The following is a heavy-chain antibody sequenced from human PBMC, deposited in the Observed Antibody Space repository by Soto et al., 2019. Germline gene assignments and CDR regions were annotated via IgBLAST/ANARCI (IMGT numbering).Heavy chain of an antibody. V-gene: IGHV3-23*01. J-gene: IGHJ4*02. CDR2: ISGSGGST. CDR3: AKGALGSSSWYDFDY. Sequence: GGSLRLSCAASGFTFNNYAMNWVRQAPGKGLEWVSSISGSGGSTYYADSVKGRFTISRDNSKNTLYLQMNSLRAEDTAVYYCAKGALGSSSWYDFDYWGQGTLVTVPS. CDR1: GFTFNNYA. D-gene: IGHD6-13*01.